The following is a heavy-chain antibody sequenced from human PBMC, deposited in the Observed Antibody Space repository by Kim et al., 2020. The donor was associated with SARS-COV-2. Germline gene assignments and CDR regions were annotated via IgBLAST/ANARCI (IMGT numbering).Heavy chain of an antibody. CDR3: AAPYCSSTSCYRSEYFQH. Sequence: ASVKVSCKASGYTFTSYAMHWVRQAPGQRLEWMGWINAGNGNTKYSQKFQGRVTITRDTSASTAYMELGSLRAEDTAVYYCAAPYCSSTSCYRSEYFQHWGQGTLVTVSS. J-gene: IGHJ1*01. V-gene: IGHV1-3*01. CDR1: GYTFTSYA. D-gene: IGHD2-2*01. CDR2: INAGNGNT.